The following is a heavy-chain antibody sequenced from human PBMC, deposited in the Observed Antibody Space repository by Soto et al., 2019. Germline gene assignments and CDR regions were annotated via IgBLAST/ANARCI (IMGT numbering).Heavy chain of an antibody. CDR3: ARSGKIIAARGFDY. J-gene: IGHJ4*02. CDR2: IYYTGSA. D-gene: IGHD6-6*01. V-gene: IGHV4-4*02. Sequence: QVQLQESGPGLVKPSGTLSLTCVVSGGSISSDIWWSWVRQPPGKGLEWIGEIYYTGSANYNPSLRSRVTMSVDKSNNQFSLKLRSVTAADTAVYYCARSGKIIAARGFDYWGQGTLVTVSS. CDR1: GGSISSDIW.